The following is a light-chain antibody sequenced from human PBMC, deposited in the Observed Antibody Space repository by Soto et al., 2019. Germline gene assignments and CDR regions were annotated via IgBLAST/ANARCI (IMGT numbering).Light chain of an antibody. CDR2: DVS. CDR1: SSDVGGYNY. J-gene: IGLJ1*01. V-gene: IGLV2-11*01. Sequence: QSALTQPRSVSGSPGQSVTISCTGTSSDVGGYNYVSWYQQHPGTAPKLMIYDVSMRPSGVPDRFSGSKSGNTASLTISGLQAEDEADYYCCSYAGSYNLYVFGTGTKLTVL. CDR3: CSYAGSYNLYV.